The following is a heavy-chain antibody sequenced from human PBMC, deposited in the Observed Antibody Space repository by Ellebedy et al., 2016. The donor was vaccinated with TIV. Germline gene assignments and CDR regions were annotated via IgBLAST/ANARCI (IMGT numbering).Heavy chain of an antibody. V-gene: IGHV5-10-1*01. CDR2: IDPSDSYT. CDR3: ARMEMDQGGGMDV. Sequence: GESLKISCKASGYRLTNYWISWVRQMPGKGLEWMGRIDPSDSYTKYSPSFQGHVTISTDKSISTAYLQWSSLKASDTAIYYCARMEMDQGGGMDVWGQGTTVTVSS. J-gene: IGHJ6*02. D-gene: IGHD5-24*01. CDR1: GYRLTNYW.